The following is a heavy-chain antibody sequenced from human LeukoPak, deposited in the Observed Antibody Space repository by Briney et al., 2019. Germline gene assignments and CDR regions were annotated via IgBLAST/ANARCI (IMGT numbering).Heavy chain of an antibody. CDR2: ISAYNGNT. J-gene: IGHJ6*02. CDR1: GYTFTSYG. Sequence: ASVKVSCKASGYTFTSYGISWVRQAPGQGLERMGWISAYNGNTNYAQKLQGRVTMTTDTSTSTAYMELRSLRSDDTAVYYCAREITIFGVVTNYYYYYGMDVWGQGTTVTVSS. V-gene: IGHV1-18*01. D-gene: IGHD3-3*01. CDR3: AREITIFGVVTNYYYYYGMDV.